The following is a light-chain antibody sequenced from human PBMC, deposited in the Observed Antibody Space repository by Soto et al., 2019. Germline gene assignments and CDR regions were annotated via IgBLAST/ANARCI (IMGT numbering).Light chain of an antibody. CDR1: QTISSW. CDR3: QHYNSYSET. J-gene: IGKJ1*01. CDR2: KAS. V-gene: IGKV1-5*03. Sequence: DIQMTQSPSTLSGSVGDRVTITCRASQTISSWLAWYQQKPGKAPKLLIYKASTLKSGVPSRFSGSGSGTDFTLTISSLQPADFETYYCQHYNSYSETFGQGTKVELK.